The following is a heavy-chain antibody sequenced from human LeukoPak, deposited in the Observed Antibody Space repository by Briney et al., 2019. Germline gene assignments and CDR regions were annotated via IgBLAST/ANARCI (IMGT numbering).Heavy chain of an antibody. D-gene: IGHD6-13*01. CDR2: IYYSGST. Sequence: PSETLSLTCTVSGGSISSGGYYWSWIRQHPGKGLEWIGYIYYSGSTYYNPSFKSRVTISVDTSKNQFSLKLSSVTAADTAVYYCARVRYSRFPSGYYFDYWGQGTLVTVSS. CDR3: ARVRYSRFPSGYYFDY. J-gene: IGHJ4*02. V-gene: IGHV4-31*03. CDR1: GGSISSGGYY.